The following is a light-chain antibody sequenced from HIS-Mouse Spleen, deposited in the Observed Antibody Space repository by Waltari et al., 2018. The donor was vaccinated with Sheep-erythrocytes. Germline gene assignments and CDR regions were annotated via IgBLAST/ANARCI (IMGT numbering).Light chain of an antibody. CDR2: LGS. J-gene: IGKJ1*01. Sequence: DIVMTQSPLSLPVTPGEPASLSCRSSQSLLHSNGYNYLDWYLQKPGPSPQLLIYLGSARTSGVPDRFSGSGSGTDFTLKISRVEAEDVGVYYCMQALQTPPWTFGQGTKVEIK. V-gene: IGKV2-28*01. CDR3: MQALQTPPWT. CDR1: QSLLHSNGYNY.